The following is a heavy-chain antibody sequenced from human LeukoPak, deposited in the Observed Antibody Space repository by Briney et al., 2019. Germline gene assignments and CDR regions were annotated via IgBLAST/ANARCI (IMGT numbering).Heavy chain of an antibody. D-gene: IGHD2-15*01. V-gene: IGHV3-66*01. CDR3: ARTDVYCSGGSCYPGSYIY. CDR2: IYSGGST. Sequence: GGSLRLSCAASGFTVSSNYMSWVRQAPGMGLEWVSVIYSGGSTYYADSVKGRFTISRDNSKNTLYLQMNSLRAEDTAVYYCARTDVYCSGGSCYPGSYIYWGQGTLVTVSS. CDR1: GFTVSSNY. J-gene: IGHJ4*02.